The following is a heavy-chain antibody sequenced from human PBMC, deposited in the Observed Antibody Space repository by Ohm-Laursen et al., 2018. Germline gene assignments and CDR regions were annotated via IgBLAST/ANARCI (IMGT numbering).Heavy chain of an antibody. V-gene: IGHV3-30*18. CDR2: ISYDGSNK. CDR3: AKSNYYDSSGLDY. Sequence: SLRLSCAASGFTFSSYGMHWVRQAPGKGLEWVAVISYDGSNKYYADSVKGRFTISRDNSKNTLYLQMNSLRAEDTAVYYCAKSNYYDSSGLDYWGQGTLVTVSS. CDR1: GFTFSSYG. J-gene: IGHJ4*02. D-gene: IGHD3-22*01.